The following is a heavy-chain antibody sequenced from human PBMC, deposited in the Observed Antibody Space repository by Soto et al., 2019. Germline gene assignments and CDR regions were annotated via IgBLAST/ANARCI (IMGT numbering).Heavy chain of an antibody. CDR1: GYTFTSYD. Sequence: QVQLVQSGAEVKKPGASVKVSCKASGYTFTSYDINWVRQATGQGLEWMGWMNPNSGNTGYAQKFRGRVTMTRNTSISTAYMELSSLRSEDTAVYYCARGRPSTSCWCDAFDIWGQGTMVTVSS. V-gene: IGHV1-8*01. CDR3: ARGRPSTSCWCDAFDI. D-gene: IGHD2-2*01. J-gene: IGHJ3*02. CDR2: MNPNSGNT.